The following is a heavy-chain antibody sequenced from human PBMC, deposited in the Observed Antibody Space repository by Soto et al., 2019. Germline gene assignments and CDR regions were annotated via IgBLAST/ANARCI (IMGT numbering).Heavy chain of an antibody. Sequence: QVQLQESGPGLVKPSETLSLTCTVSGGSVSSGSYYWSWIRQPPGKGLEWIGYIYYSGSTNYNPSLKSRVTISVDMSKNQFSLKLSSVTAADTAVYYCARGLRFLEWLPSTFDYWGQGTLVTVSS. J-gene: IGHJ4*02. V-gene: IGHV4-61*01. CDR3: ARGLRFLEWLPSTFDY. CDR2: IYYSGST. D-gene: IGHD3-3*01. CDR1: GGSVSSGSYY.